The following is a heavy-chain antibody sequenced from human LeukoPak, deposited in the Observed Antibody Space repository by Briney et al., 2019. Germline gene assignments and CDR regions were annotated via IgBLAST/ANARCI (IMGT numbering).Heavy chain of an antibody. J-gene: IGHJ4*02. CDR1: GYTLTELS. Sequence: ASVKVSCKVSGYTLTELSMHWVRQAPGKGLEWMGGFDPEDGETIYAQKFQGRVTMTRNTSISTAYMELSSLRSEDTAVYYCARDGPPYCTTTSCYYYFDSWGQGTLVTVSS. CDR3: ARDGPPYCTTTSCYYYFDS. D-gene: IGHD2-2*01. V-gene: IGHV1-24*01. CDR2: FDPEDGET.